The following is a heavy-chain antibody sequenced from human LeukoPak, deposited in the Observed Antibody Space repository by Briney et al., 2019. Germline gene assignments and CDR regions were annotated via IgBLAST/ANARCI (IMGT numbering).Heavy chain of an antibody. Sequence: GGSLRLSCAASGFTFDDHDMSWVRQTPGKGLEWVSGINWNGGSTGYADSVKGRFTISRDNAKNSLYLQMNSLRAEDTALYYCAGGDRNGWYFDYWGQGTLVTVS. CDR2: INWNGGST. D-gene: IGHD6-19*01. V-gene: IGHV3-20*04. CDR1: GFTFDDHD. CDR3: AGGDRNGWYFDY. J-gene: IGHJ4*02.